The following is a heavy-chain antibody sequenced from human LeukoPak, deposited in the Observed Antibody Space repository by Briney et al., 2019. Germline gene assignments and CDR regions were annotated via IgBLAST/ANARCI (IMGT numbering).Heavy chain of an antibody. CDR1: GFVVSSNY. D-gene: IGHD5-18*01. V-gene: IGHV3-30-3*01. J-gene: IGHJ5*02. CDR3: ARDSYSGP. CDR2: ISYDGSNK. Sequence: GGSLRLSCAASGFVVSSNYMNWVRQAPGKGLEWVAVISYDGSNKYYADSVKGRFTISRDNSKNTLYLQMNSLRAEDTAVYYCARDSYSGPWGQGTLVTVSS.